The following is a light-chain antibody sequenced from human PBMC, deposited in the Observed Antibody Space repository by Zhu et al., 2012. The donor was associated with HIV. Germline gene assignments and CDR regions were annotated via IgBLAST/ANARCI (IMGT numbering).Light chain of an antibody. CDR3: QQYSSYRT. CDR1: RSVSSF. Sequence: IVLTQSPATLSLSPGERATVSCRASRSVSSFLAWYQQKPGQAPRLLIYDASKRAAGIPPRFSGSGSGTDFTLTISSLEPDDSATYYCQQYSSYRTFGQGTKVEIK. J-gene: IGKJ1*01. V-gene: IGKV3-11*01. CDR2: DAS.